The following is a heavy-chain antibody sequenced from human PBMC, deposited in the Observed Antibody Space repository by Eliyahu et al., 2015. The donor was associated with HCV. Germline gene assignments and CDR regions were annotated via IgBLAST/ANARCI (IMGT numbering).Heavy chain of an antibody. Sequence: QVQLQESGPGLVKPSETLSLSCXVSXXSISSYYWSWIRQPPGKGLEWIGDIYYSGSTNYNPSLKSRVTMSVDTSKNQFSLNLSSLTVADTAVYYCARRRSSWYEGWFDPWGQGTLVTVSS. J-gene: IGHJ5*02. CDR1: XXSISSYY. CDR2: IYYSGST. CDR3: ARRRSSWYEGWFDP. V-gene: IGHV4-59*08. D-gene: IGHD6-13*01.